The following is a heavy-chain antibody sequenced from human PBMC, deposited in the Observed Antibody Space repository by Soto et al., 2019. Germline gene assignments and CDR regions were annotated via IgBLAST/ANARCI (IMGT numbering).Heavy chain of an antibody. J-gene: IGHJ3*02. V-gene: IGHV4-34*01. Sequence: SETLSLTCAVYGGSFSGYYWSWIRQPPGKGLEWIGEINHSGSTNYNPSLKSRVTISVDTSKNQFSLKLSSVTAADTAVYYCARVTNGNTFSVGVAFDIWGQGAMVTVSS. CDR1: GGSFSGYY. CDR3: ARVTNGNTFSVGVAFDI. CDR2: INHSGST. D-gene: IGHD1-1*01.